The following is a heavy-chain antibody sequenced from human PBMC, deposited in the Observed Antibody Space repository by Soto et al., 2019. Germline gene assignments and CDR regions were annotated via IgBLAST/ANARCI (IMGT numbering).Heavy chain of an antibody. CDR3: ARSLGHRAATDCLSSGMDV. CDR2: INPSGGST. CDR1: GYSFIGYY. J-gene: IGHJ6*02. Sequence: ASVKVSCKASGYSFIGYYMHWVRQAPGQGLEWMGMINPSGGSTNYAQKFQGRVSMTRDTSTTTLYMELSSLTSEDTGASYCARSLGHRAATDCLSSGMDVWAQGTTFTVSS. D-gene: IGHD2-21*02. V-gene: IGHV1-46*01.